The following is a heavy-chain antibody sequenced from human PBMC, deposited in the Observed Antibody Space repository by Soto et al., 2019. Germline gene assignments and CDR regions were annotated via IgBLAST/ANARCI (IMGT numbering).Heavy chain of an antibody. CDR2: IKRKSDGGTI. CDR1: GFTFSNAW. J-gene: IGHJ4*02. Sequence: EVQLLESGGGLVKPGGSLRLSCTASGFTFSNAWMIWVRQAPGKGLEWLGRIKRKSDGGTIDYGAPVRGRFSISRDDSKNTLYLQMNSLETGDTGVYYCATDRIYGIMIAMQLSPVHWGQGTLVTVSS. V-gene: IGHV3-15*01. CDR3: ATDRIYGIMIAMQLSPVH. D-gene: IGHD2-21*01.